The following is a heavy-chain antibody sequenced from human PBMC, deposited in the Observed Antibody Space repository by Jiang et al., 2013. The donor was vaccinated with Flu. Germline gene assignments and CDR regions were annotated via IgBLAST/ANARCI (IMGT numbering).Heavy chain of an antibody. CDR3: ARIPARPYYYDSSARAFDY. CDR2: IFSNDEK. J-gene: IGHJ3*02. D-gene: IGHD3-22*01. V-gene: IGHV2-26*01. Sequence: KPTQTLTLTCTVSGFSLSNARMGVSWIRQPPGKALEWLAHIFSNDEKSYSTSLKSRLTISKDTSKSQVVLTMTNMDPVDTATYYCARIPARPYYYDSSARAFDYLGPRDNGHRLF. CDR1: GFSLSNARMG.